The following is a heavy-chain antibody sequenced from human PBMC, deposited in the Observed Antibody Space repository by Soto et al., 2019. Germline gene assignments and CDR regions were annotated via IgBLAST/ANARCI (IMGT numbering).Heavy chain of an antibody. V-gene: IGHV3-64D*06. CDR1: GFTFSSYA. Sequence: PGGSLRLSCSASGFTFSSYAMHWVRQAPGKGLEYVSSISTNGGSTHYADSVKGRFTISRDNSKNTQYLQMSSLRADDTVVYYCVKGESYYDSSGYYPFDYWGQGT. J-gene: IGHJ4*02. CDR3: VKGESYYDSSGYYPFDY. CDR2: ISTNGGST. D-gene: IGHD3-22*01.